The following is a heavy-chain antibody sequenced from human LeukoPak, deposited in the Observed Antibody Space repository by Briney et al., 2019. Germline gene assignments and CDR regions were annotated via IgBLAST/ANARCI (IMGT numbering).Heavy chain of an antibody. V-gene: IGHV1-69*05. CDR1: GGTFSSYA. Sequence: SVKVSCKASGGTFSSYAISWVRQAPGQGLEWMGGIIPIFGTANYAQKFQGRVTITTDESTSTAYMELSSLRSEDTAVYYCALLTHSSSSHVRDVFDIWGQGTMVTVSS. CDR2: IIPIFGTA. CDR3: ALLTHSSSSHVRDVFDI. D-gene: IGHD6-6*01. J-gene: IGHJ3*02.